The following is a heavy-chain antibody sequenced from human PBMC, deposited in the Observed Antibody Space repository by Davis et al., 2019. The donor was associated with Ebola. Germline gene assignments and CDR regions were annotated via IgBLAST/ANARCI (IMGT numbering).Heavy chain of an antibody. J-gene: IGHJ4*02. D-gene: IGHD3/OR15-3a*01. CDR3: ASFGQLVESYYFDY. CDR2: INPNSGGT. V-gene: IGHV1-2*06. Sequence: AASVKVSCKASGYTFTGYYMHWVRQAPEQGLEWMGRINPNSGGTNYAQKFQGRVTMTRDTSISTAYMELSRLTSDDTAVYYCASFGQLVESYYFDYWGQGTLVTVSS. CDR1: GYTFTGYY.